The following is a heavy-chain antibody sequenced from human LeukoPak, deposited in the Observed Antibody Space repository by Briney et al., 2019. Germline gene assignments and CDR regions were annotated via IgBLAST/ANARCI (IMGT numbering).Heavy chain of an antibody. CDR2: IYSGGST. CDR1: GFTVSSNY. J-gene: IGHJ4*02. CDR3: AKVGDQGVYYFDY. D-gene: IGHD2-8*01. V-gene: IGHV3-53*01. Sequence: GGSLRLSCAASGFTVSSNYMSWVRQAPGKGLEWVSVIYSGGSTYYADSVKGRFTISRDNSKNTLYLQMNSQRAEDTAVYYCAKVGDQGVYYFDYWGQGTLVTVSS.